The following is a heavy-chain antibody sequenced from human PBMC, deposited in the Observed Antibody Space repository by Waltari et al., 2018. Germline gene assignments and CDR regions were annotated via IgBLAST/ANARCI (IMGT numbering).Heavy chain of an antibody. V-gene: IGHV4-31*03. CDR2: INSSGSP. CDR1: GGSISSGGYY. D-gene: IGHD1-26*01. Sequence: QVQLQESGPGLVKPSQTLSLTCTVSGGSISSGGYYWSWIRQHPGKGLEWSGYINSSGSPEYNPSLKSRVTISVDTSKNQFSLKLSSVTAADTAGYYCARIAGGSYYFDYWGQGTLVTVSS. J-gene: IGHJ4*02. CDR3: ARIAGGSYYFDY.